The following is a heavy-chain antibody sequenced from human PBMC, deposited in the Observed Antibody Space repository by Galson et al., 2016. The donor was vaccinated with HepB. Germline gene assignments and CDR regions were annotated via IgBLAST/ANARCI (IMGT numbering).Heavy chain of an antibody. CDR2: IYYSGSTKST. J-gene: IGHJ5*02. Sequence: SETLSLTCTVSGSSISSYYWSWIRQPPGKGLEWIGYIYYSGSTKSTKYNPSLKSRVTMSVDTSKNQFSLNLSSVSAAETAVYYCAREGPGSYRYVNWFDAWGQGTLVTVSS. V-gene: IGHV4-59*01. CDR1: GSSISSYY. CDR3: AREGPGSYRYVNWFDA. D-gene: IGHD3-16*02.